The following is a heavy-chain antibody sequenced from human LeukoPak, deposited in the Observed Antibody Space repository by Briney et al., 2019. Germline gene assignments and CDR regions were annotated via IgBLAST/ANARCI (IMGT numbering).Heavy chain of an antibody. CDR3: AKDHLPGIVVADRDY. J-gene: IGHJ4*02. CDR1: GFTFSDYY. Sequence: GGSLRLSCAASGFTFSDYYMSWIRQAPGKGLEWVSYISSSGSTIYYADSVKGRFTISRDNSKNTLYLQISGLRAEDTAVYYCAKDHLPGIVVADRDYWGQGTLVTVSS. V-gene: IGHV3-11*01. D-gene: IGHD6-19*01. CDR2: ISSSGSTI.